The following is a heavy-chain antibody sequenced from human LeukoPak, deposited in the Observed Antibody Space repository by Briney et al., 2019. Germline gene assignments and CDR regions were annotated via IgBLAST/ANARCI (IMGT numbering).Heavy chain of an antibody. V-gene: IGHV3-21*04. CDR1: GFTFSSYS. Sequence: PGGSLRLSCAASGFTFSSYSMNWVRQAPGKGLEWVSSISSSSSYIYYADSVKGRFTISRDNSKNTLYLQMNSLRAEDTAVYYCAKAMGVVTAYYFDYWGQGTLVTVSS. J-gene: IGHJ4*02. D-gene: IGHD2-21*02. CDR2: ISSSSSYI. CDR3: AKAMGVVTAYYFDY.